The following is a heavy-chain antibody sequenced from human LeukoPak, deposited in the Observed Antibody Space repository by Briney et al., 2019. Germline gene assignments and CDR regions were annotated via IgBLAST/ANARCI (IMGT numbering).Heavy chain of an antibody. J-gene: IGHJ4*02. CDR3: ARDQSTDDSSSWSYYIDY. Sequence: SVKVSCKASGGTFSSYAISWVRQAPGQGLEWMGRIIPILGIANYAQKFQGRVTITADKSTSTAYMELSSLRSEDTAVYYCARDQSTDDSSSWSYYIDYWGQGTLVTVSS. CDR1: GGTFSSYA. D-gene: IGHD6-13*01. CDR2: IIPILGIA. V-gene: IGHV1-69*04.